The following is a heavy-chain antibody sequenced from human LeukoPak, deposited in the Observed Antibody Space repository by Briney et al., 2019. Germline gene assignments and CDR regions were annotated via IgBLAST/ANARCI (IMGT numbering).Heavy chain of an antibody. CDR2: ISRSTRTT. Sequence: PGGSLRLSCAGSGFTFSSYAMGWVRQAPGKGLEWVSAISRSTRTTYYADSVKGRFTTSRDDSKNTLYLQMNSLRAEDTAVYYCAKLGYGDYGYYYYYMDVWGKGTTVTVSS. V-gene: IGHV3-23*01. D-gene: IGHD4-17*01. CDR1: GFTFSSYA. J-gene: IGHJ6*03. CDR3: AKLGYGDYGYYYYYMDV.